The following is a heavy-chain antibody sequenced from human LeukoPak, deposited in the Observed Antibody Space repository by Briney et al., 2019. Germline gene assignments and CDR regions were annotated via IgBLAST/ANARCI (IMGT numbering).Heavy chain of an antibody. J-gene: IGHJ3*01. V-gene: IGHV4-59*08. CDR2: IYHSGTT. CDR3: ARQRDYADYLDAFDV. D-gene: IGHD4-17*01. Sequence: SETLSLTCTVSGGSIGSYYWSWIRQPPGKGLECIGYIYHSGTTNNNPSLKSRVTISADTSKNQFSLKLTSVTAADTAIYYCARQRDYADYLDAFDVWGQGTMVTVSS. CDR1: GGSIGSYY.